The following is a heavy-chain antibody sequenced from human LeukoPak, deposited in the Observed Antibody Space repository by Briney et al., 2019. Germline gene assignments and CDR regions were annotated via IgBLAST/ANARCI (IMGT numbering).Heavy chain of an antibody. D-gene: IGHD3-10*01. CDR1: GYTFTSYA. CDR3: ARVEEVRGGITSSDY. J-gene: IGHJ4*02. V-gene: IGHV1-18*01. CDR2: ISAYNGNT. Sequence: GASVKVSCKASGYTFTSYAISWVRQAPGQGLEWMGWISAYNGNTNYAQKVQGRVTVTTDTSTSTAYMELRSLTSDDTAAYYCARVEEVRGGITSSDYWGQGTLVTVSS.